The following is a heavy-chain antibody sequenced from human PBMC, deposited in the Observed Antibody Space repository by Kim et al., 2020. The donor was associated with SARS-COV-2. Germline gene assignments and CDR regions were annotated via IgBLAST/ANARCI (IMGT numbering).Heavy chain of an antibody. CDR2: IDFYGNT. CDR1: DDSIHNSNYY. V-gene: IGHV4-39*01. CDR3: AVFYASGTFFPGENWF. J-gene: IGHJ5*01. D-gene: IGHD3-10*01. Sequence: SETLSLTCTVSDDSIHNSNYYWAWIRQTPGTGLEWIATIDFYGNTYSGPFLRSRVTMSLDTSENQFSLILTSVTAADTALYYCAVFYASGTFFPGENWF.